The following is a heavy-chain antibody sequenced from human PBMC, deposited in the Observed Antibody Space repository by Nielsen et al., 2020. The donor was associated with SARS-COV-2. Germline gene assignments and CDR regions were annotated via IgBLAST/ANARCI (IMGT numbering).Heavy chain of an antibody. Sequence: ASVKVSCKASGYTFTGYYMHWVRQAPGQGLEWMGWINTNTGNPTYAQGFTGRFVFSLDTSVSTAYLQISSLKAEDTAVYYCARGGGGDFWSGYPHPWDDYYYMDVWGKGTTVTVSS. CDR3: ARGGGGDFWSGYPHPWDDYYYMDV. CDR1: GYTFTGYY. D-gene: IGHD3-3*01. J-gene: IGHJ6*03. CDR2: INTNTGNP. V-gene: IGHV7-4-1*02.